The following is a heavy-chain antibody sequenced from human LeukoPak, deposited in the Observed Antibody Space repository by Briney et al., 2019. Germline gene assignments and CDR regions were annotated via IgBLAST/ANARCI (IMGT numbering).Heavy chain of an antibody. D-gene: IGHD3-10*01. CDR1: GFTFSSCG. CDR3: ARDSKGSIIRGYGMDV. V-gene: IGHV3-33*01. J-gene: IGHJ6*02. Sequence: GGSLRLSCAASGFTFSSCGMHWVRQAPGKGLEWVAVIWYDGSNKYYADSVKGRFTISRDNSKNTLYLQMNSLRAEDTAVHYCARDSKGSIIRGYGMDVWGQGTTVTVSS. CDR2: IWYDGSNK.